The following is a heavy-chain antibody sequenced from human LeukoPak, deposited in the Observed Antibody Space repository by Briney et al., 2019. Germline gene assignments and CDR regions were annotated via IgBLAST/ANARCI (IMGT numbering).Heavy chain of an antibody. CDR2: IYSGGST. CDR3: ARRPSGSYYYCGMDV. Sequence: GGSLRLSCAASGFTVNSNFMSWVRQAPGKGLEWVSVIYSGGSTYYADSVKGRFTISRDNSKNTLYLQMNSLRAEDTAMYYCARRPSGSYYYCGMDVWGQGTTVTVSS. J-gene: IGHJ6*02. CDR1: GFTVNSNF. D-gene: IGHD1-26*01. V-gene: IGHV3-66*04.